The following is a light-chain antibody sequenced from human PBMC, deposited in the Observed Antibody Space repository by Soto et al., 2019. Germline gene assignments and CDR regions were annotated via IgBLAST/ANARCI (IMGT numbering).Light chain of an antibody. CDR1: QTLSNSF. CDR2: DTS. J-gene: IGKJ5*01. Sequence: EIVLTQSPVTLSLSPGERATLSCRASQTLSNSFIAWYQQKPGQAPRLLIYDTSSRATGVPDRYSASGSGTDFTLTISRLEPEDFAVFFCQQYGTSEIIFGQGARREIK. V-gene: IGKV3-20*01. CDR3: QQYGTSEII.